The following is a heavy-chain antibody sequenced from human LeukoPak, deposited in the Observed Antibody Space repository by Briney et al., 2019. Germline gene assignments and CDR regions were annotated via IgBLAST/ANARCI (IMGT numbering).Heavy chain of an antibody. J-gene: IGHJ6*02. CDR2: ISYDGSNK. V-gene: IGHV3-30*04. CDR3: ARDLGYYDSSGYYDSYYYYYYGMDV. D-gene: IGHD3-22*01. Sequence: GGSLRLSCAASGFTFSSYAMHWVRQAPGKGLEWVAVISYDGSNKYYADSVKGRFTISRDNSKNTLYLQMNSLRAEDTAVYYCARDLGYYDSSGYYDSYYYYYYGMDVWGQGTTVTVSS. CDR1: GFTFSSYA.